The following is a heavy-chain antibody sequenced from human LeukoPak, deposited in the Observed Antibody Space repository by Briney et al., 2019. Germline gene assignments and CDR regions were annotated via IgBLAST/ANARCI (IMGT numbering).Heavy chain of an antibody. D-gene: IGHD1-26*01. CDR2: ISTYNGNT. CDR1: GYTFTGYG. CDR3: ARRIVGATTSLFDP. Sequence: ASVKVSCKASGYTFTGYGISWVRQAPGQGLEWMGWISTYNGNTNYAQKLQGRVTMTTDTSTSTAYMELRSLRSDDTAVYYCARRIVGATTSLFDPWGQGTLVTVSS. J-gene: IGHJ5*02. V-gene: IGHV1-18*01.